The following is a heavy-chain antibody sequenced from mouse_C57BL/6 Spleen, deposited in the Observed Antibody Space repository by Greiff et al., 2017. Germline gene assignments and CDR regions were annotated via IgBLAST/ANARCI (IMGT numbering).Heavy chain of an antibody. CDR2: ISSGSSTI. D-gene: IGHD2-5*01. J-gene: IGHJ2*01. Sequence: EVHLVESGGGLVKPGGSLKLSCAASGFTFSDYGMHWVRQAPEKGLEWVAYISSGSSTIYYADTVKGRFTISRDNAKNTLFLQMTSLRSEDTAMYYCARPYYSNFYFDYWGQGTTLTVSS. CDR3: ARPYYSNFYFDY. V-gene: IGHV5-17*01. CDR1: GFTFSDYG.